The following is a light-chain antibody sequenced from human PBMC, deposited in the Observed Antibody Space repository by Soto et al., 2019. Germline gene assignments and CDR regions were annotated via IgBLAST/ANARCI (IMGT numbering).Light chain of an antibody. CDR2: HAS. CDR3: QQRSSWLT. V-gene: IGKV1-5*01. Sequence: IQLTQSPSSLSASVGDRVTITCRASQSINNGLAWYQQKPGTAPKVLIYHASNLQSGVPSRFIGSGSGTDFTLTISSLEPEDFAVYYCQQRSSWLTFGGGTKVDIK. CDR1: QSINNG. J-gene: IGKJ4*01.